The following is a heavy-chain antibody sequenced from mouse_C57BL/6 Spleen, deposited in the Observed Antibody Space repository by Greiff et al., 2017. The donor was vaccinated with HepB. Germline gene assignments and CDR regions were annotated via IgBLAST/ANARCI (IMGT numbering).Heavy chain of an antibody. CDR3: ARLGLWYFDV. CDR2: ISSGGSYT. CDR1: GFTFSSYG. Sequence: DVKLVESGGDLVKPGGSLKLSCAASGFTFSSYGMSWVRQTPDKRLEWVATISSGGSYTYYPDSVKGRFTISRDNAKNTLYLQMSSLKSEDTAMYYCARLGLWYFDVWGTGTTVTVSS. V-gene: IGHV5-6*02. J-gene: IGHJ1*03. D-gene: IGHD4-1*01.